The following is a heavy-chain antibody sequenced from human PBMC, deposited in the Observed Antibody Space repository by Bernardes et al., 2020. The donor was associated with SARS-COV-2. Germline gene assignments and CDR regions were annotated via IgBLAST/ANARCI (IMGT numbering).Heavy chain of an antibody. CDR2: INEDGSII. CDR3: AREFGGNSDY. J-gene: IGHJ4*02. CDR1: GFSVSAYW. V-gene: IGHV3-74*01. D-gene: IGHD2-15*01. Sequence: GGSLRLSCAASGFSVSAYWMHWVRQAPGEGLVWVSRINEDGSIINYADSVKGRFTISRDIADNMVYLQRNSLRAEDTAVYYCAREFGGNSDYWGQGTLVTVSS.